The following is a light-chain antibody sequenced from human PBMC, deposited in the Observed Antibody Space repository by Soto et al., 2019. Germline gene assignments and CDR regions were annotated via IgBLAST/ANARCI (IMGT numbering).Light chain of an antibody. CDR1: HIIINW. V-gene: IGKV1-5*01. J-gene: IGKJ1*01. CDR3: QQYKSNSPRT. Sequence: DIQMTQSPSTLSAFVGYRVTITYRSIHIIINWLAFYQQKPGKAPKLLIYDASNLESGVPSRFSGSRSGTDFTLTISSLQPDDFAIYYCQQYKSNSPRTFGQGTKVDIK. CDR2: DAS.